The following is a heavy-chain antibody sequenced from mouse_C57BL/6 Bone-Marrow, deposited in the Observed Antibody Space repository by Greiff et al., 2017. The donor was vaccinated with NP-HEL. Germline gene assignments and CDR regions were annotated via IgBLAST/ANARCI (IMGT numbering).Heavy chain of an antibody. CDR2: IYPRSGNT. D-gene: IGHD3-2*02. V-gene: IGHV1-81*01. CDR3: ARPDSSGYLDY. CDR1: VYPFPRSG. J-gene: IGHJ2*01. Sequence: PLHPSLSSLSLPFSSFPLSFPSSVYPFPRSGLSCLPPRTGQGLEWIGEIYPRSGNTYYNEKFKGKATLTADKSSSTAYMELRSLTSEDSAVYFCARPDSSGYLDYWGQGTTLTVSS.